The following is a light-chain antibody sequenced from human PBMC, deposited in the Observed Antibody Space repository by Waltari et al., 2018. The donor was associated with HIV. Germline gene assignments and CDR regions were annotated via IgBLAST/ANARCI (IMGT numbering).Light chain of an antibody. CDR3: QQSYSTPLAT. CDR2: AAS. Sequence: DIQMTQSPSSLSASVGDRVTITCRASQSISNYLNWYQQKPGNAPKLLIYAASSLQSGVPSRFSGNGAGTDFTLTISSLQPEDFATYYCQQSYSTPLATFGQGTKLEIK. J-gene: IGKJ2*01. CDR1: QSISNY. V-gene: IGKV1-39*01.